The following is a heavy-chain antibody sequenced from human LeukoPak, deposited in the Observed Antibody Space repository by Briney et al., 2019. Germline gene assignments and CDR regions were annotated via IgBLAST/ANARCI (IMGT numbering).Heavy chain of an antibody. CDR2: ISYDGSNK. CDR1: GFTFSRYW. D-gene: IGHD6-19*01. V-gene: IGHV3-30-3*01. Sequence: GGSLRLSCTASGFTFSRYWMSWVRQAPGKGLEWVAVISYDGSNKYYADSVKGRFTISRDNSKNTLYLQMNSLRAEDTAVYYCARDAAVAAQPLDYWGQGTLVTVSS. J-gene: IGHJ4*02. CDR3: ARDAAVAAQPLDY.